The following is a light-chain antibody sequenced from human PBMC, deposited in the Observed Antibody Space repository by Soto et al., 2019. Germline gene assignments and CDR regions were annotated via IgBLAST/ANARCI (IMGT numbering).Light chain of an antibody. CDR3: SSYTTSSTLV. J-gene: IGLJ1*01. V-gene: IGLV2-14*01. Sequence: QSALTQPASVSASPGQSITTSCTGTSSDVGGYNYVSWYQQRPGKAPKLLIYEVSDRPSGVSNRFSGSKSGNTASLTISGLQAEDEADYYCSSYTTSSTLVFATGTKVTVL. CDR1: SSDVGGYNY. CDR2: EVS.